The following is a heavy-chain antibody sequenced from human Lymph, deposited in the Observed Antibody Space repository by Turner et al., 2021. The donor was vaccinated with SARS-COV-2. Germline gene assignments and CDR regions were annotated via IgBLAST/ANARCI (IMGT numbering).Heavy chain of an antibody. CDR1: GFTFSSYG. CDR3: AKVRSIFGVVIGGMDV. J-gene: IGHJ6*02. Sequence: QVKLVESGGGVVQPGRSLRLSCAASGFTFSSYGMHRVRQAPGKGLEWVAVISYDGSNKYYADSVKGRFTISRDNSKNTLYLQMNSLRAEDTAVYYCAKVRSIFGVVIGGMDVWGQGTMVTVSS. V-gene: IGHV3-30*18. CDR2: ISYDGSNK. D-gene: IGHD3-3*01.